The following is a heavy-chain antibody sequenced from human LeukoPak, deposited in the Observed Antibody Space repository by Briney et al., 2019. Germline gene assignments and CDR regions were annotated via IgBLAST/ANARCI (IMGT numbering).Heavy chain of an antibody. Sequence: GASVKVSCKASGYTFKNYIISWVRQAPGQGLEWMGWISAYNGNTNYAQKLQGRVTMTTDTSTSTAYMELRSLKSDDTAVYYCARSIAAAGTEGYWGQGTLVTVSS. D-gene: IGHD6-13*01. CDR3: ARSIAAAGTEGY. V-gene: IGHV1-18*01. CDR1: GYTFKNYI. J-gene: IGHJ4*02. CDR2: ISAYNGNT.